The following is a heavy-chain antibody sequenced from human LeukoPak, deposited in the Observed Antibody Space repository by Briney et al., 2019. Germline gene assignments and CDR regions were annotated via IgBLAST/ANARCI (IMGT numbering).Heavy chain of an antibody. Sequence: GGSLKISCKGSGYRFTSYWIGWVRQMPGKGLEWMGIIYPGDSDTRYSPSFQGQVTISADKSISTAYLQWSSLKASDTAMYYCARTYYYGSGNFDVWGKGTTVTVSS. CDR3: ARTYYYGSGNFDV. CDR2: IYPGDSDT. CDR1: GYRFTSYW. V-gene: IGHV5-51*01. D-gene: IGHD3-10*01. J-gene: IGHJ6*04.